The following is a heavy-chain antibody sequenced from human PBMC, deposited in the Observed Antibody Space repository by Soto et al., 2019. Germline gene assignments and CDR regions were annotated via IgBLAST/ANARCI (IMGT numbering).Heavy chain of an antibody. V-gene: IGHV3-33*01. CDR2: IWYDGSNK. CDR1: GFTFSSYG. D-gene: IGHD2-2*01. J-gene: IGHJ6*02. CDR3: ARDEGVPAANYYYYGMDV. Sequence: QVQLVESGGGVVQPGRSLRLSCAASGFTFSSYGMHWVRQAPGKGLGWVAVIWYDGSNKYYADSVKGRFTISRDNSKNTLYLQMNSLRAEDTAVYYCARDEGVPAANYYYYGMDVWGQGTTVTVSS.